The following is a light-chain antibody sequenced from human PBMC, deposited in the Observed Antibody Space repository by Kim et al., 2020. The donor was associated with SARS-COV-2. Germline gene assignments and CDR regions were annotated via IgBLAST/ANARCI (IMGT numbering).Light chain of an antibody. CDR2: DPR. Sequence: VTPPSGSSTAPVTSGHYPYWFQQKPAQAPRTLIYDPRNPPSWTPARFSGSLLGGKAALTLSGAQPEDEAEYYCLLSYSGAYVFGTGTKVTVL. J-gene: IGLJ1*01. CDR1: TAPVTSGHY. V-gene: IGLV7-46*01. CDR3: LLSYSGAYV.